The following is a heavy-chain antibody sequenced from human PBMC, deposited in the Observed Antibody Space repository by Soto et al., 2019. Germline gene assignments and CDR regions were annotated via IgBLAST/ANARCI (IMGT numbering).Heavy chain of an antibody. CDR2: INPNSGDK. CDR3: ARGLKMLRVVGLNTYYYYYMDV. V-gene: IGHV1-8*01. J-gene: IGHJ6*03. D-gene: IGHD3-10*01. Sequence: QVHLVQSGAEVKKPGASVKVSCKASGYTFTSYDINWVRQVAGQGLECMEWINPNSGDKAYAQEFQGRVNMSRNTSISIAYMELSSLTPADTAVYYCARGLKMLRVVGLNTYYYYYMDVWGKGTTVTLSS. CDR1: GYTFTSYD.